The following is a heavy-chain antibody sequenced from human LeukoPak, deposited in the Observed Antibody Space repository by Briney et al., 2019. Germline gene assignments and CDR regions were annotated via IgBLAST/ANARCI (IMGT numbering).Heavy chain of an antibody. CDR1: GGSISSYY. D-gene: IGHD3-10*01. Sequence: LETLSLTCTVSGGSISSYYWSWIRQPPGKGLEWIGYIYYSGSTNYNPSLKSRVTISVDTSKNQFSLKLSSVTAADTAVYYCARGVWFGSAFDIWGQGTMVTVSS. J-gene: IGHJ3*02. V-gene: IGHV4-59*08. CDR3: ARGVWFGSAFDI. CDR2: IYYSGST.